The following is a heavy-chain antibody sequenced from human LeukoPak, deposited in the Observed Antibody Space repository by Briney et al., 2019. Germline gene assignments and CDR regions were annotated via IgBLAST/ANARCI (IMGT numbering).Heavy chain of an antibody. CDR1: GYTFTSYG. CDR2: LSAYNGNT. CDR3: ARVAAITMVRGVLTYYYYYYMDV. Sequence: ASVKVSCKASGYTFTSYGISWVRQAPGQGLEWMGWLSAYNGNTNYAQKLQGRVTMTTDTSTSTAYMELRSLRSDDTAVYYCARVAAITMVRGVLTYYYYYYMDVWGKGTTVTISS. V-gene: IGHV1-18*01. J-gene: IGHJ6*03. D-gene: IGHD3-10*01.